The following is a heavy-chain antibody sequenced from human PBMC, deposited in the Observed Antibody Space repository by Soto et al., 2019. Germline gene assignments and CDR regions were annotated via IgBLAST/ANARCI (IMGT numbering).Heavy chain of an antibody. CDR2: ISYDGSNK. CDR1: GFTFSSYG. J-gene: IGHJ4*02. D-gene: IGHD3-16*01. Sequence: PGGSLRLSCAASGFTFSSYGMHWVRQAPGKGLEWVAVISYDGSNKYYADSVKGRFTISRDNSKNTLYLQMNSLRAEDTAVYYCAKPMAFGEPFDYWGQGTLVTVS. V-gene: IGHV3-30*18. CDR3: AKPMAFGEPFDY.